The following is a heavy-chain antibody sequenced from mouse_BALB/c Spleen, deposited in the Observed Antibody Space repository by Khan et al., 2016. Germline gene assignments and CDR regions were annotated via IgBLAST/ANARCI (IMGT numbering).Heavy chain of an antibody. CDR1: GFNIKDNY. D-gene: IGHD1-2*01. CDR3: ALRLAY. Sequence: VQLKESGAELVKPGASVKLSCTASGFNIKDNYMHWVKQRPEQGLEWIGRIDPANGNTKYDPKFQGKATITADTSSNTAYLQLSSLTSEDTAVYYWALRLAYWGQGTLVTVSA. CDR2: IDPANGNT. J-gene: IGHJ3*01. V-gene: IGHV14-3*02.